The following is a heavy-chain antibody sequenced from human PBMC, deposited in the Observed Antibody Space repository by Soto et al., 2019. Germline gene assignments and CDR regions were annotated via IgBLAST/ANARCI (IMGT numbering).Heavy chain of an antibody. J-gene: IGHJ4*02. CDR1: GYTFTSYA. Sequence: ASVKVSCKASGYTFTSYAMHWVRQAPGQRLEWMGWINAGNGNTKYSQKFQGRVTITRDTSASTAYMELSSLRSEDTAVYYCARVYDSSGYYAEDYWGQGTLVTSPQ. CDR2: INAGNGNT. CDR3: ARVYDSSGYYAEDY. V-gene: IGHV1-3*01. D-gene: IGHD3-22*01.